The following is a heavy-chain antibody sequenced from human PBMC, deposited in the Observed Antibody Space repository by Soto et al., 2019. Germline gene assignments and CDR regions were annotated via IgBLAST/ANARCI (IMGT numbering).Heavy chain of an antibody. CDR3: AKEVGKWYGWPFDY. CDR1: GFTISTYG. CDR2: IWYDGSNA. V-gene: IGHV3-30*18. Sequence: QVQLVESGGGVVQPGRSLRLSCAASGFTISTYGMHWVRQAPGTGLEWVAVIWYDGSNAKYADSVKGRFTISRDNSQNTLYVQMNSLRPEDMAVSHCAKEVGKWYGWPFDYWGQGTLVTVSS. D-gene: IGHD3-10*01. J-gene: IGHJ4*02.